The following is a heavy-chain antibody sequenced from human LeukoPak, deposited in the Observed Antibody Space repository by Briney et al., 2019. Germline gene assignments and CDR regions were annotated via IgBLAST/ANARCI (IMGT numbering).Heavy chain of an antibody. J-gene: IGHJ4*02. D-gene: IGHD3-10*01. CDR2: IIPIFGTT. CDR3: ARSPYYYGSGSFHNPDY. Sequence: SVKVSCKASGGTFSSYAISWVRQAPGQGLEWMGGIIPIFGTTNYAQKFQGRVTITADESTSTAYMELSSLRSEDTAVYYCARSPYYYGSGSFHNPDYWGQGTLVTVSS. CDR1: GGTFSSYA. V-gene: IGHV1-69*01.